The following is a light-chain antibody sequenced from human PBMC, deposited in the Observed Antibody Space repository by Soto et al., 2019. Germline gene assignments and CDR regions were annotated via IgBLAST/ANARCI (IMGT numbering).Light chain of an antibody. V-gene: IGLV1-40*01. CDR2: GNS. Sequence: QSVLTQPPSVSGAPGQRVTISCTGSSSNIGAGYDVHWYQQLPGTAPKLLIYGNSNRPSGVPDRLTGSKSGTSASLAITGLQAEDEADYYCQSYDSSLSFCVFGGGTKLTVL. CDR3: QSYDSSLSFCV. CDR1: SSNIGAGYD. J-gene: IGLJ3*02.